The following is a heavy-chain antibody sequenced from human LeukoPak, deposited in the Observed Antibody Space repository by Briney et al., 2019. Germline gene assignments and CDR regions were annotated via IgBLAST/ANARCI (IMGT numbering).Heavy chain of an antibody. CDR2: ITGSDDST. J-gene: IGHJ4*02. D-gene: IGHD3-22*01. Sequence: GGSLRLSCAASGFTFSNNAMTWVRQAPGEGLEWVSTITGSDDSTYYADSAKGRFTISRDYSKNTVFLQLNNLRAEDTAMYYCAKGPQLYSGYHPDYWGQGTLVTVSS. V-gene: IGHV3-23*01. CDR1: GFTFSNNA. CDR3: AKGPQLYSGYHPDY.